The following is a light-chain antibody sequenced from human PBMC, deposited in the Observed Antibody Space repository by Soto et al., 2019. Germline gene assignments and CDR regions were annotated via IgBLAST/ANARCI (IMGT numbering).Light chain of an antibody. CDR2: WAS. Sequence: DIVMTQSPDSLAVSLGERATIKCKSSQSVSSKLAWYQQKPGQPPKVLIYWASTRESGVPDRFSGSGSGTDFTLTISSLQAEDGAVYYCQHYYTTPPTFGQGTQLEI. CDR3: QHYYTTPPT. J-gene: IGKJ2*01. V-gene: IGKV4-1*01. CDR1: QSVSSK.